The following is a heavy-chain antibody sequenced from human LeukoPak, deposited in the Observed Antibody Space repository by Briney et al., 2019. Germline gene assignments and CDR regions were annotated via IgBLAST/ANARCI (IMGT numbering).Heavy chain of an antibody. CDR2: INSDGSGT. CDR3: AKGGGYRAFDI. V-gene: IGHV3-74*01. CDR1: GFTFSSYW. J-gene: IGHJ3*02. D-gene: IGHD5-12*01. Sequence: QPGGSLRLSCAASGFTFSSYWMHWVRQAPGKGLVWVSRINSDGSGTSYADSVKGRFTISRDNAKNTLYLQMNSLRAEDTAVYYCAKGGGYRAFDIWGQGTMVTVSS.